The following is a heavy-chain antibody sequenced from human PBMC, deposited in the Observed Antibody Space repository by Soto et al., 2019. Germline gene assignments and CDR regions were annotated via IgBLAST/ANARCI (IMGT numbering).Heavy chain of an antibody. D-gene: IGHD1-26*01. CDR2: IIPIFGTA. CDR1: GGTFSSYS. Sequence: VQLVQSGAEVKKPGSSVKVSCKASGGTFSSYSINWVRQAPGQGLEWMGEIIPIFGTANYAQKFQGRVTSTADESTSTAYMELSSLRSEDTAVYYCARDGGRHSGGIDYWGQGTLVTVSS. V-gene: IGHV1-69*01. CDR3: ARDGGRHSGGIDY. J-gene: IGHJ4*02.